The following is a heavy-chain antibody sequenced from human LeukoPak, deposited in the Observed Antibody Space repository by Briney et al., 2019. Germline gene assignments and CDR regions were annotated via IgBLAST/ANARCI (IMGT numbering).Heavy chain of an antibody. CDR3: ATLGYYDSSGYLGSYYFDY. V-gene: IGHV1-24*01. CDR2: FDPEDGET. J-gene: IGHJ4*02. D-gene: IGHD3-22*01. Sequence: ASVKVSCKASGYTFTSYDINWVRQATGQGLEWMGGFDPEDGETIYAQKFQGRVTMTEDTSTDTAYMELSSLRSEDTAVYYCATLGYYDSSGYLGSYYFDYWGQGTLVTVSS. CDR1: GYTFTSYD.